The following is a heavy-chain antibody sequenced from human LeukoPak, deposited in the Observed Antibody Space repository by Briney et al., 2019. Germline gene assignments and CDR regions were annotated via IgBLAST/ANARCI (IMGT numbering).Heavy chain of an antibody. CDR2: INPSGGST. D-gene: IGHD5-18*01. CDR1: GYTFTSYA. Sequence: ASVKVSCKASGYTFTSYAMHWVRQAPGQRLEWMGIINPSGGSTSYAQKFQGRVTMTRDTSTSTVYMELSSLRSEDTAVYYCARDAKGYSYGKAPWYYFDYWGQGTLVTVSS. CDR3: ARDAKGYSYGKAPWYYFDY. J-gene: IGHJ4*02. V-gene: IGHV1-46*01.